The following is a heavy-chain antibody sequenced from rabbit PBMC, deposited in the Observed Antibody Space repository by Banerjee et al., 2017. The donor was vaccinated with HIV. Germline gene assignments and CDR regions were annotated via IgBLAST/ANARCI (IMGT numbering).Heavy chain of an antibody. CDR1: GIDFSSYG. J-gene: IGHJ4*01. CDR3: ARGFTYDYAGIAYALNL. D-gene: IGHD6-1*01. Sequence: QEQLVESGGGLVTLGGSLKLSCKASGIDFSSYGISWVRQAPGKGLEWIAYIYPDYGSTDYASWAKGRFTISKTSSTTVTLQMTSLTAADTATYFCARGFTYDYAGIAYALNLWGPGTLVTVS. CDR2: IYPDYGST. V-gene: IGHV1S45*01.